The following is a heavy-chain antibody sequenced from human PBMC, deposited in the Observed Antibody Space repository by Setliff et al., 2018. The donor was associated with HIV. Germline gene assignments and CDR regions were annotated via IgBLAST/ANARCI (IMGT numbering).Heavy chain of an antibody. CDR3: LVTPGRLTPPDQ. CDR1: GDSIGTGTHY. V-gene: IGHV4-39*07. Sequence: PSETLSLTCNVSGDSIGTGTHYWAWIRQPPGKGLEWIGSLYGHSSTYYTKSLRGRVTISADTSKNQFSLRLSSVTALDTAMYYCLVTPGRLTPPDQWGPGTLVTVSS. J-gene: IGHJ5*02. D-gene: IGHD4-4*01. CDR2: LYGHSST.